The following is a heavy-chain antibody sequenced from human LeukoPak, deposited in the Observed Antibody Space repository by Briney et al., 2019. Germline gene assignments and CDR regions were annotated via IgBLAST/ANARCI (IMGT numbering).Heavy chain of an antibody. J-gene: IGHJ4*02. Sequence: GGSLRLSCAASGFTFSAYAMHWVRQAPGKGLDWVAFIRYDGFNEYYADSVKGRFTISRDNSKNTVYLQMNSPRAEDTAVYYCAKNLGHYDSSGFLFDYWGQGALVTVSS. CDR3: AKNLGHYDSSGFLFDY. CDR2: IRYDGFNE. CDR1: GFTFSAYA. D-gene: IGHD3-22*01. V-gene: IGHV3-30*02.